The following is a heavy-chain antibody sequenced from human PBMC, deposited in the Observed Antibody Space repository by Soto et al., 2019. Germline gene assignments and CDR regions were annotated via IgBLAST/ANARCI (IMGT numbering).Heavy chain of an antibody. CDR3: AKDRQYPRDYFHY. CDR1: GFTVNSNG. Sequence: EVKLLESGGGLVQPGGSLRLSCGVSGFTVNSNGVSWVRRAPGKGLVGVSAMTPNGQGMWYADSVKGRFTISRDISRNTVFLQMDSLRAEDTAVYYCAKDRQYPRDYFHYWGQGTLVTVSS. J-gene: IGHJ4*02. D-gene: IGHD4-4*01. CDR2: MTPNGQGM. V-gene: IGHV3-23*01.